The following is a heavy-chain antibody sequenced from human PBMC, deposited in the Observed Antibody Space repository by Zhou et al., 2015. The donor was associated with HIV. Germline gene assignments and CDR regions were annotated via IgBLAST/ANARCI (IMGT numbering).Heavy chain of an antibody. Sequence: QVQLVQSGDEVKKPGTSVKISCKASGYKLTNYGIVWVRQAPGQGLEWIGWISPHIGNTSYAQSVRDRITVTADVPAKTVYMELRSLTSDDTAFYYCARDRNWFDFWGQGTRVIVS. CDR3: ARDRNWFDF. CDR1: GYKLTNYG. CDR2: ISPHIGNT. J-gene: IGHJ5*01. V-gene: IGHV1-18*04.